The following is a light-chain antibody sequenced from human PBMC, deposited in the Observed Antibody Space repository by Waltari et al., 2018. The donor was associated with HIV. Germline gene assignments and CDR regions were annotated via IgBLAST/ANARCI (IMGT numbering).Light chain of an antibody. CDR2: AAS. Sequence: DIQLTQSPSCLPASLGDRVTITCRASQNITTYLKWYQQKSGRAPKLLVYAASSLQSGVPSWFSAGGSGTTFTLTINSLQPQDFATYYCQQSYTTPRTFGQGTKVDI. J-gene: IGKJ1*01. V-gene: IGKV1-39*01. CDR3: QQSYTTPRT. CDR1: QNITTY.